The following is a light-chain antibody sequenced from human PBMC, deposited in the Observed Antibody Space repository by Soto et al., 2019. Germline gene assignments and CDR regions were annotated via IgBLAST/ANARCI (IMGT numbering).Light chain of an antibody. CDR1: QGISDY. CDR3: HTYDSSPSWT. Sequence: DIQMTQSPSSLSASVGDRVTITCRASQGISDYLAWYQQKPGEVPKLLIFGASALQSGVPSRFSGGGSGTDFTLTITNLQPEDVATYYCHTYDSSPSWTCGQGTRVEIK. J-gene: IGKJ1*01. CDR2: GAS. V-gene: IGKV1-27*01.